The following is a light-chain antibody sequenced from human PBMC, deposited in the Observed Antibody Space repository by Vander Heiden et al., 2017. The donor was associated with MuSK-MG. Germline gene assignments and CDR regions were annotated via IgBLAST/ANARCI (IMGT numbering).Light chain of an antibody. CDR1: QSVRSSH. J-gene: IGKJ2*01. CDR3: QQYGSSPPYT. V-gene: IGKV3-20*01. CDR2: GAS. Sequence: DIVLMQSPGTLSLSPGERATLTCRASQSVRSSHLAWYQQRPGQAPSLLVYGASTRATGIPDRFIGSGSGTDFTLTISRLEPEDFAVYYCQQYGSSPPYTFGQGTKLEIK.